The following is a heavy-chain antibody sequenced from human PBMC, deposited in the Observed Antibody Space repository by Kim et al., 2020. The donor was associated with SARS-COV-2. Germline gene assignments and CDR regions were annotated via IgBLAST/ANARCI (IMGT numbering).Heavy chain of an antibody. D-gene: IGHD3-10*01. V-gene: IGHV4-59*01. Sequence: TNYNPSPKSRVTISVDTSKNQFSLKLSSVTAADTAVYYCARDRGNYGMDVWGQGTTVTVSS. CDR3: ARDRGNYGMDV. J-gene: IGHJ6*02. CDR2: T.